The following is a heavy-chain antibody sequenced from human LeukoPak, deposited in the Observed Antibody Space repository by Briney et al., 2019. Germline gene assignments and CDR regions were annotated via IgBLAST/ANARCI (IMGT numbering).Heavy chain of an antibody. CDR3: LVITTVEYFFDY. D-gene: IGHD3-22*01. Sequence: PGGSLRLSCAASGFTFSTYGMHWVRQAPGKGLEWVTFIQYDGSNKYDADSVKGRFTISRDNSKNTLYLQMNSLRGEDTAVFYSLVITTVEYFFDYWGQGALVTVSS. V-gene: IGHV3-30*02. J-gene: IGHJ4*02. CDR2: IQYDGSNK. CDR1: GFTFSTYG.